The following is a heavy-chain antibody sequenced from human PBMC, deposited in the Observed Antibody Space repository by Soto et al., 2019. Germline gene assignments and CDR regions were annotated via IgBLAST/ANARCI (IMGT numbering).Heavy chain of an antibody. D-gene: IGHD4-17*01. CDR3: AHLLYGNYRLDY. J-gene: IGHJ4*02. Sequence: QITLKESGPTLVKPTQTLTLTCTFSGFSLNTGGVGVGWIRQSPGKALEWLAHIYWDGDKRYRPFLETRLTITKDASKNQVVLRMTNMDPVDTATYYCAHLLYGNYRLDYWGQGTLVTVSS. CDR1: GFSLNTGGVG. CDR2: IYWDGDK. V-gene: IGHV2-5*02.